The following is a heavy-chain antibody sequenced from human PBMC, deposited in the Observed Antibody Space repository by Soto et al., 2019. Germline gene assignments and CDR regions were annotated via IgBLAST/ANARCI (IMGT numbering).Heavy chain of an antibody. D-gene: IGHD6-13*01. Sequence: PGGSLRLSCAASGFTFSSYWMSWVRQAPGKGLEWVANIKQDGSEKYYVDSVKGRFTISRDNAKNSLYLQMNSLRAEDTAVYYCARVDSSGWSLPWDYYYGRDVWGQGTTVTVSS. CDR3: ARVDSSGWSLPWDYYYGRDV. CDR2: IKQDGSEK. J-gene: IGHJ6*02. CDR1: GFTFSSYW. V-gene: IGHV3-7*01.